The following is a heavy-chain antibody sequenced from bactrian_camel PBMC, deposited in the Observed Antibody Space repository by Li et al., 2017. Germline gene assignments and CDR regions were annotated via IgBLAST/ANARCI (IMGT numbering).Heavy chain of an antibody. V-gene: IGHV3S31*01. CDR1: GYTYKNNC. CDR3: AALWSGRRWCSGGYSRPDEYKY. J-gene: IGHJ4*01. D-gene: IGHD2*01. CDR2: IYFGGGST. Sequence: DVQLVESGGGSVQAGGSLRLSCAASGYTYKNNCMGWFRQAPGSEREGVAAIYFGGGSTYYADSVKGRFTISQDNAKNTLYLQMNSLKPEDTAMYYCAALWSGRRWCSGGYSRPDEYKYWGQGTQVTVS.